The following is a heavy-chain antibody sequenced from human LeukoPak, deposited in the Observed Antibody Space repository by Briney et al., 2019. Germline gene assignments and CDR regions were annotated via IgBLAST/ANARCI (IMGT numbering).Heavy chain of an antibody. Sequence: PETLSLTCAVYGGSFSGYYWSWIRQPPGKGLEWIGEINHSGSTNYNPSLKSRVTISVDTSKNQFSLKLSSVTAADTAVYYCARAGVGAAAGTYNWFDPWGQGTLVTVSS. D-gene: IGHD6-13*01. CDR2: INHSGST. CDR1: GGSFSGYY. CDR3: ARAGVGAAAGTYNWFDP. J-gene: IGHJ5*02. V-gene: IGHV4-34*01.